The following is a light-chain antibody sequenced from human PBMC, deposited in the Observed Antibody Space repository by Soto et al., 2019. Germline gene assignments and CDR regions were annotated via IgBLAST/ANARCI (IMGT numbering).Light chain of an antibody. V-gene: IGLV2-14*03. CDR3: NSYTSSIIYV. Sequence: QSALTQPAAVSGSPGQSITISYTGTSGDIDTYDFVSWYQVHPGKAPKLMIYDVTYRPSGVSDRFTGSRSDNAASLTISGLLPEDEAVYYSNSYTSSIIYVFGTWTKVTVL. CDR1: SGDIDTYDF. CDR2: DVT. J-gene: IGLJ1*01.